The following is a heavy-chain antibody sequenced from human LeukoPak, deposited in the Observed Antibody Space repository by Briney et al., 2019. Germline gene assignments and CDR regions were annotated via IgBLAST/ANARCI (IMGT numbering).Heavy chain of an antibody. Sequence: PGGSLRLSCAASEFTLSGYWMHWVRQAPGKGLGWVSRISPDGSTTNYADSVRGRFTVSRDNAKNPLYLQMSRLRADDTAVYYCARASANNYGLFDYWGQGTLVTVSS. CDR2: ISPDGSTT. J-gene: IGHJ4*02. D-gene: IGHD5-18*01. CDR3: ARASANNYGLFDY. V-gene: IGHV3-74*01. CDR1: EFTLSGYW.